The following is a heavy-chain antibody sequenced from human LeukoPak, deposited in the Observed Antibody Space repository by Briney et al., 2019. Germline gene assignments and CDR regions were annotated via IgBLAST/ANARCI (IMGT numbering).Heavy chain of an antibody. J-gene: IGHJ5*02. CDR2: IKLDGSET. CDR1: GFTFSSYL. V-gene: IGHV3-7*01. Sequence: GGSLRLSFASSGFTFSSYLMKLGRHAPGKWLWLVANIKLDGSETYYVDSVKGRFTISRDNAKNSVYLQMDSLRAEDTAVYYCVGEIRLVTAHWFDPWGQGTLVTASS. CDR3: VGEIRLVTAHWFDP. D-gene: IGHD2-21*02.